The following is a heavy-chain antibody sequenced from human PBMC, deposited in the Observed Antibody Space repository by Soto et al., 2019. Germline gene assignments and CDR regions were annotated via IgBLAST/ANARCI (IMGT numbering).Heavy chain of an antibody. V-gene: IGHV1-18*01. CDR1: GYTFTSYG. D-gene: IGHD3-9*01. CDR2: ISAYNGNT. J-gene: IGHJ3*02. Sequence: ASVKVSCKASGYTFTSYGISWVRQAPGQGLEWMGWISAYNGNTNYAQKLQGRVTMTTDTSTSTAYMELRSLRSDDTAVYYCARVEYILTGYYNRPNAFDIWGQGTMVTVSS. CDR3: ARVEYILTGYYNRPNAFDI.